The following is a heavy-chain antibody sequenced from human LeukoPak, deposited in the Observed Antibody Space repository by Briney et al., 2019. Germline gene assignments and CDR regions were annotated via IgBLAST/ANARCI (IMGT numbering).Heavy chain of an antibody. D-gene: IGHD2/OR15-2a*01. J-gene: IGHJ4*02. CDR2: IRTKANGGTP. CDR3: TRRISFRGSDY. V-gene: IGHV3-49*04. Sequence: GGSLRLSCTASGFTFGDYAMSWVRQAPGKGLEWVGFIRTKANGGTPEYAASVKGRFTISRNDFTSIGFLQMNSLTTEDTAVYYCTRRISFRGSDYWGQGTLVSVSS. CDR1: GFTFGDYA.